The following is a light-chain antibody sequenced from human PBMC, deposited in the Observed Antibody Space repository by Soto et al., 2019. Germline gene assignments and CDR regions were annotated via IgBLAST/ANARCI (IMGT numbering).Light chain of an antibody. V-gene: IGKV3-20*01. J-gene: IGKJ1*01. CDR3: QQYGSLRRK. CDR1: QSVSSSY. CDR2: GAS. Sequence: ELVITESPVTLSVSPGERATVSCRASQSVSSSYLAWYQQKPGQAPRLLIYGASSRATGIPDRFSGSGSGTDFTLTICRLEPEDFAVYYCQQYGSLRRKFGQGTKVDIK.